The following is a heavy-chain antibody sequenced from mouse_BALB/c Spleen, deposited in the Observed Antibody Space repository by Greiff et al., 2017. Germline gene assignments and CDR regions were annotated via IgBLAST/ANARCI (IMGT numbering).Heavy chain of an antibody. J-gene: IGHJ3*01. V-gene: IGHV3-2*02. CDR1: GYSITSDYA. D-gene: IGHD1-1*01. Sequence: EVKLLESGPGLVKPSQSLSLTCTVTGYSITSDYAWNWIRQFPGNKLEWMGYISYSGSTSYNPSLKSRISITRDTSKNQFFLQLNSVTTEDTATYYCAAIYYYGSTWGQGTLVTVSA. CDR2: ISYSGST. CDR3: AAIYYYGST.